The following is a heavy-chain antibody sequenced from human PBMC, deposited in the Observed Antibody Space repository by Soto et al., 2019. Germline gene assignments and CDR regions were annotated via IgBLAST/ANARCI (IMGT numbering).Heavy chain of an antibody. J-gene: IGHJ4*02. CDR3: ATLPPRIVVVVLPIPS. Sequence: QVQLQQSGPRLARPSGTLSLTCVVSGGAISSTNWWTWVRQTPGKGLEWIGEIYHTGSTKYNPSLKNRVTISLDNSNNPFSLTLTSVTAADTAVYYCATLPPRIVVVVLPIPSWGQGTLVTVSS. CDR2: IYHTGST. V-gene: IGHV4-4*02. D-gene: IGHD2-15*01. CDR1: GGAISSTNW.